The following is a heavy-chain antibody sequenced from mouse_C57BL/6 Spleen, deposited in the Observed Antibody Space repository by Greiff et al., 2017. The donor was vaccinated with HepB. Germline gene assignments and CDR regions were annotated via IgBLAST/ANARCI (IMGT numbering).Heavy chain of an antibody. Sequence: EVMLVESEGGLVQPGSSMKLSCTASGFTFSDYYMAWVRQVPEKGLEWVANINYDGSSTYYLDSLKSRFIISRDNAKNILYLQMSSLKSEDTATYYCARKLGGGNYAMDYWGQGTSVTVSS. J-gene: IGHJ4*01. CDR3: ARKLGGGNYAMDY. CDR2: INYDGSST. V-gene: IGHV5-16*01. D-gene: IGHD4-1*01. CDR1: GFTFSDYY.